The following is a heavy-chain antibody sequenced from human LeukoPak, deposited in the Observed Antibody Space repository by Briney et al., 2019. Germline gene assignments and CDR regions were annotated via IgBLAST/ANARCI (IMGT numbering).Heavy chain of an antibody. J-gene: IGHJ4*02. CDR3: ANPPPTNYYDSSGYYSDDY. V-gene: IGHV3-21*04. Sequence: GGSLRLSCAASGFTFSSYSMDWVRQAPGKGLEWVSSISSSSSYIYYADSVKGRFTISRDNSKNTLYLQMNSLRAEDTAVYYCANPPPTNYYDSSGYYSDDYWGQGTLVTVSS. CDR2: ISSSSSYI. D-gene: IGHD3-22*01. CDR1: GFTFSSYS.